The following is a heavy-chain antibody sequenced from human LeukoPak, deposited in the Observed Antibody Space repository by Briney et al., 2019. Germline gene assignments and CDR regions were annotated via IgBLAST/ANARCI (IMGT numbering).Heavy chain of an antibody. CDR1: GFTFGDFA. CDR3: SRIDHDFFDY. V-gene: IGHV3-49*04. D-gene: IGHD3-3*01. J-gene: IGHJ4*02. Sequence: GGSLRLSCTAPGFTFGDFAMSWVRQAPGRGLEGVSFIRSKVYGGSTEYAASVKGRFTISRDDSKSIVYLQMDSLKSEDTAAYYCSRIDHDFFDYWGQGILVTVSS. CDR2: IRSKVYGGST.